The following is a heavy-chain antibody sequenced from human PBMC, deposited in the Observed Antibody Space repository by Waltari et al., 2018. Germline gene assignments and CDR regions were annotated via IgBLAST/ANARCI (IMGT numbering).Heavy chain of an antibody. D-gene: IGHD3-22*01. J-gene: IGHJ4*02. V-gene: IGHV4-39*07. Sequence: QLQLQESGPGLVKPSETLSLTCTVSGGSISSSSYYWGWIRQPPGKGLEWIGSIYYSGSTHYNPSLKSRVTISVDTSKNQFSLKLSSVTAADTAVYYCARLTYYYDSSGYYYPFFDYWGQGTLVTVSS. CDR1: GGSISSSSYY. CDR2: IYYSGST. CDR3: ARLTYYYDSSGYYYPFFDY.